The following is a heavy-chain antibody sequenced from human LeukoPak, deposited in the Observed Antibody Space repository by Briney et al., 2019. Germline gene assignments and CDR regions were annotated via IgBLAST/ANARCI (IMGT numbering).Heavy chain of an antibody. CDR1: GGSISSGGYY. Sequence: SQTLSLTCTVSGGSISSGGYYWSWIRQHPGKGLEWIGYIYYSGSTYYNPSLKSRVTISVDTSKNQFSLRLSSVTAVDTAVYYCARGGGGYSWYFDLWGRGTLVTVSS. V-gene: IGHV4-31*03. D-gene: IGHD5-12*01. CDR3: ARGGGGYSWYFDL. CDR2: IYYSGST. J-gene: IGHJ2*01.